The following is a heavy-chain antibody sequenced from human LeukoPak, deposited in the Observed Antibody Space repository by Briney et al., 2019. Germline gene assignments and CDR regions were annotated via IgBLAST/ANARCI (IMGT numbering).Heavy chain of an antibody. CDR2: ISSSGSTI. D-gene: IGHD6-25*01. Sequence: PGGSLRLSCAASGFTFSSYEMNWVRQAPGKGLELVSYISSSGSTIYYADSVKGRFTISRDNAKNSLYLQMNSLRAEDTAVYYCARAGPSSGHLNWGQGTLVTVSS. V-gene: IGHV3-48*03. CDR1: GFTFSSYE. CDR3: ARAGPSSGHLN. J-gene: IGHJ4*02.